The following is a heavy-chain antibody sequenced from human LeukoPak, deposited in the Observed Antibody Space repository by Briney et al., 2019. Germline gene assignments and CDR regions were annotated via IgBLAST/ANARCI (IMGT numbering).Heavy chain of an antibody. CDR2: TYYRSKWYN. Sequence: SQTLSLTCAISGDSVSAYSAGWNWIRQSPSRGLEWLGRTYYRSKWYNDYAVSVKSRITINPDTSKNQFSLQLNSVTPEDTAVYYCARVSIVATSAYYFDYWGQGTLVTVSS. V-gene: IGHV6-1*01. D-gene: IGHD5-12*01. CDR3: ARVSIVATSAYYFDY. J-gene: IGHJ4*02. CDR1: GDSVSAYSAG.